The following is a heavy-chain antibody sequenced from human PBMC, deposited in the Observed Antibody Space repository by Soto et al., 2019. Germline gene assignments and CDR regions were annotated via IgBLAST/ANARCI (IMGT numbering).Heavy chain of an antibody. V-gene: IGHV4-59*01. CDR2: IYYSGST. CDR3: GGGEVWGGLLGESAFDI. D-gene: IGHD3-10*01. CDR1: GGSISSYY. Sequence: SETLSLTCTVSGGSISSYYWSWIRQPPGKGLEWIGYIYYSGSTNYNPSLKSRVTISVDTSKNQFSLKLSSVTAADTAVYYCGGGEVWGGLLGESAFDIRGKGKMVPVSS. J-gene: IGHJ3*02.